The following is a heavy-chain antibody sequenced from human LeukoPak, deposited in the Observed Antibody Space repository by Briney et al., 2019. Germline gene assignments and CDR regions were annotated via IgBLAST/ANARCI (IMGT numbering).Heavy chain of an antibody. CDR1: GYSFTDYY. CDR3: ARADRLDGGPYLIGP. J-gene: IGHJ5*02. CDR2: INPNSGGT. V-gene: IGHV1-2*02. Sequence: ASVKVSCKTSGYSFTDYYMHWVRQAPGQGLEWMGWINPNSGGTSSAQKSQGRVTMTRDTSITTVYMEVSWLTSDDTAIYYCARADRLDGGPYLIGPWGQGTLVTVSS. D-gene: IGHD2-21*01.